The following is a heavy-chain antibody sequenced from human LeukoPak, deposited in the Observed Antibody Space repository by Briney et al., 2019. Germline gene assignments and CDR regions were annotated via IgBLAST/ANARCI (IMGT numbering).Heavy chain of an antibody. CDR3: AKGPLSSSNYYMDV. V-gene: IGHV3-23*01. CDR2: ITGGTTYT. CDR1: GFTFSDYA. J-gene: IGHJ6*03. Sequence: GGSLRLSCAASGFTFSDYAVTWVRQAPGKGLEWVSSITGGTTYTYYADSMKGRFTISRDNSKNTLYRQMSSLRAKDTAVYYCAKGPLSSSNYYMDVWGKGTTVTVSS. D-gene: IGHD3-10*01.